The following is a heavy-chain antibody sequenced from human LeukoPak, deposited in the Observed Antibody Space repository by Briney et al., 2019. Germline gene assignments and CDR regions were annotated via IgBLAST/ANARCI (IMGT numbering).Heavy chain of an antibody. J-gene: IGHJ6*03. CDR1: GGTFSSYA. CDR3: ARSGLMGLYSGHDIGWRYYYMDV. V-gene: IGHV1-69*13. CDR2: IIPIFGTA. Sequence: SVKVSCKASGGTFSSYAISWVRQAPGQGLEWMGGIIPIFGTANYAQKFQGRVTITADESTSTAYMELSSLRSEDTAVYYCARSGLMGLYSGHDIGWRYYYMDVWGKGTTVIVSS. D-gene: IGHD5-12*01.